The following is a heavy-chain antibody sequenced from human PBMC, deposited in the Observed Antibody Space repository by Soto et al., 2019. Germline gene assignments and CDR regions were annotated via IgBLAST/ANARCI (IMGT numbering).Heavy chain of an antibody. Sequence: GGSLRLSCAASGFTVSSNYMSWVRQAPGKGLEWVSVIYSGGSTYYADSVKGRFTISRDNSKNTLYLQMNSLRAEDTAVYYCASRGRILTGQIKAYWGQGTLVTVSS. CDR1: GFTVSSNY. J-gene: IGHJ4*02. CDR3: ASRGRILTGQIKAY. V-gene: IGHV3-53*01. D-gene: IGHD3-9*01. CDR2: IYSGGST.